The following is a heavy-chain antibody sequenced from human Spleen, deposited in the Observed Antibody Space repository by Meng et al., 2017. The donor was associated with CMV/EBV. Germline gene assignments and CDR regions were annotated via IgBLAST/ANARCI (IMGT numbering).Heavy chain of an antibody. CDR1: FSSYS. CDR2: ISSSSSYI. V-gene: IGHV3-21*01. CDR3: ARGYCSSTSCYELGPGGFDY. Sequence: FSSYSMNWVSQAPGKGLEWVSSISSSSSYIYYADSVKGRFTISRDNAKNSLYLQMNSLRAEDTAVYYCARGYCSSTSCYELGPGGFDYWGQGTLVTVSS. D-gene: IGHD2-2*01. J-gene: IGHJ4*02.